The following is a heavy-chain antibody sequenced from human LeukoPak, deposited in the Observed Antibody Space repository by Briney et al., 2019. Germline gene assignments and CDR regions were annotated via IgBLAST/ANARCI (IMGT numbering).Heavy chain of an antibody. CDR1: GFTFSSSA. Sequence: TSVKVSCKASGFTFSSSAMQWVRQARGQRLEWIGWIVVGSGNTNYAQKLQGRVTMTTDTSTSTAYMELRSLRSDDTAVYYCAREAFGDDCYYYYMDVWGKGTTVTVSS. D-gene: IGHD3-10*01. CDR3: AREAFGDDCYYYYMDV. J-gene: IGHJ6*03. CDR2: IVVGSGNT. V-gene: IGHV1-58*02.